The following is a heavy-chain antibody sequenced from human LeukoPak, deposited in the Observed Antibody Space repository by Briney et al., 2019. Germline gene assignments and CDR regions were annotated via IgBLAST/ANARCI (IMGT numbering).Heavy chain of an antibody. CDR1: GFTFSSYN. CDR2: ISSSSSYI. D-gene: IGHD3-22*01. V-gene: IGHV3-21*01. Sequence: PGGSLRLSCAASGFTFSSYNMNWVRQAPGKGLEWVSSISSSSSYIYYTDSVKGRFTISRDNAKSSLYLQMNSLRAEDTAVYYCARDRSSEGMDVWGQGTTVTVSS. J-gene: IGHJ6*02. CDR3: ARDRSSEGMDV.